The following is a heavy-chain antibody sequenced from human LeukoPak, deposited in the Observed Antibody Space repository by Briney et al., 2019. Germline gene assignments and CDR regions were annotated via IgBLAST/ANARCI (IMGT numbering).Heavy chain of an antibody. V-gene: IGHV3-23*01. Sequence: PGGSLRLSCAASGFTFSDYYMFWIRQAPGKGLEWVSGIRGSGDITYYADSVKGRFTISRDNFKNTLYLQMNSLRAEDTAVYYCAKTRIVCTSVSCPGGGFDYWGHGTLVTVSS. CDR1: GFTFSDYY. CDR2: IRGSGDIT. J-gene: IGHJ4*01. CDR3: AKTRIVCTSVSCPGGGFDY. D-gene: IGHD2-2*01.